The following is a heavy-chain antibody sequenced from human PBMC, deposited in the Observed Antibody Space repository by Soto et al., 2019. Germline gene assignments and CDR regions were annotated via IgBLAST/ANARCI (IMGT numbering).Heavy chain of an antibody. CDR1: GFTFSSYG. CDR2: ISYDGSNK. CDR3: AKERKGITDFGVVIAGYMDV. J-gene: IGHJ6*03. Sequence: PGGSLRLSCAASGFTFSSYGMHWVLQAPGKGLEWVAVISYDGSNKYYADSVKGRFTISRDNSKNTLYLQMNSLRAEDTAVYYCAKERKGITDFGVVIAGYMDVWGKGTTVTVSS. D-gene: IGHD3-3*01. V-gene: IGHV3-30*18.